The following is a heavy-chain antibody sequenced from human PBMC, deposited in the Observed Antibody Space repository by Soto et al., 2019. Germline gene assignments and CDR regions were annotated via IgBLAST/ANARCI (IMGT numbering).Heavy chain of an antibody. CDR2: ISSSGSDT. J-gene: IGHJ4*02. V-gene: IGHV3-11*05. CDR3: ARSLRGYSGYSGY. CDR1: GFTFSDYY. D-gene: IGHD5-12*01. Sequence: QVQLVESGGGLVKPGGCLRLSCTASGFTFSDYYMSWIRQAPGKGLEWVSYISSSGSDTNYADSVKGRFTVSRDNAKNSLYLQMNSLRAEDTAVYYCARSLRGYSGYSGYWGQGTLVTVSS.